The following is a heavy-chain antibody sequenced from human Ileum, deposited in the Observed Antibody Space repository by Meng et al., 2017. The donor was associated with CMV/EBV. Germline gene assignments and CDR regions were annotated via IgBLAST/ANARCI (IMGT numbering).Heavy chain of an antibody. Sequence: GESLKISCAASGFTSDTYVMNWVRQAPGKGPEWVSSISGSGRNTYYADAVKGRFTISRDNSKNTLYLQMNSLRAEDTAVYYCAREGGSSWYFLYYFDYWGQGTLVTVSS. CDR3: AREGGSSWYFLYYFDY. V-gene: IGHV3-23*01. D-gene: IGHD6-13*01. CDR1: GFTSDTYV. J-gene: IGHJ4*02. CDR2: ISGSGRNT.